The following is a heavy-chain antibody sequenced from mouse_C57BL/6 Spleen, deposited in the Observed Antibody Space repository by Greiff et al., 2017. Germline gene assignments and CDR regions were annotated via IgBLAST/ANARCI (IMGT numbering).Heavy chain of an antibody. D-gene: IGHD1-2*01. Sequence: QVQLQQPGAELVKPGASVKLSCKASGYTFTSYWMHWVKQRPGQGLEWIGMIHPNSGSTNYNEKFKSKATLTVDKSSSTAYMQLSSLTSEDSVVYYCARYTTALFDYWGQGTTLTVSS. CDR1: GYTFTSYW. CDR3: ARYTTALFDY. J-gene: IGHJ2*01. V-gene: IGHV1-64*01. CDR2: IHPNSGST.